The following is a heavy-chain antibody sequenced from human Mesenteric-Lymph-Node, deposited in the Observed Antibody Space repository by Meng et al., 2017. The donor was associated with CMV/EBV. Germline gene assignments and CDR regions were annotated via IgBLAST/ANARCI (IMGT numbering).Heavy chain of an antibody. J-gene: IGHJ3*02. V-gene: IGHV3-66*02. D-gene: IGHD3-10*01. Sequence: GSLRLSCATSGLTLTNIYVSWVRQAPGKGLEWVSIIYRGGEIFYADSVEGRFTISRDTSKNTVFLQMSSLKFEDTAVYYCAKGDLARAPGAFDIWGQGTLVTVSS. CDR1: GLTLTNIY. CDR3: AKGDLARAPGAFDI. CDR2: IYRGGEI.